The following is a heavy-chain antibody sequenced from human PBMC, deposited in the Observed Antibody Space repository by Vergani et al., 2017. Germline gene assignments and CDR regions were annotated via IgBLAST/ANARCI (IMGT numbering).Heavy chain of an antibody. V-gene: IGHV3-30-3*01. CDR2: ISYDGTNK. CDR3: ASYSSSPT. Sequence: QVQLVQSGAEVKKPGSSVKVSCKASGGTFSSYTIHWVRQAPGKGLEWVAVISYDGTNKYYADSVKGRFTISRDNSKNTLYLQMNSLRAEDTAVYYCASYSSSPTWGQGTLVTVSS. CDR1: GGTFSSYT. D-gene: IGHD6-6*01. J-gene: IGHJ5*02.